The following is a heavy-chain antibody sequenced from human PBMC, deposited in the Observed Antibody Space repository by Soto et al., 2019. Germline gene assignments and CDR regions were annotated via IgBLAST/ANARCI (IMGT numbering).Heavy chain of an antibody. Sequence: QVQLQESGPGLVKPSQTLSLTCTVSGGSISSGGYYWSWIRQHPGKGLEWIGYIYYSGSTYYNPSLKSRVTISVDPSKNQFSRKLSSVTAADTAVYYCARAWSDGPLGELLNWFDPWGQGTLVTVSS. CDR1: GGSISSGGYY. CDR3: ARAWSDGPLGELLNWFDP. J-gene: IGHJ5*02. D-gene: IGHD3-10*01. CDR2: IYYSGST. V-gene: IGHV4-31*03.